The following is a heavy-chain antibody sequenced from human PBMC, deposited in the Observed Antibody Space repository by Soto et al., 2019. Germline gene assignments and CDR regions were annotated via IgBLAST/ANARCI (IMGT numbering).Heavy chain of an antibody. CDR2: IWYDGSNK. V-gene: IGHV3-33*01. CDR1: GFTFSSYG. CDR3: ARACYDDYYYGMDV. D-gene: IGHD2-2*01. J-gene: IGHJ6*02. Sequence: GGSLRLSCAASGFTFSSYGMHWVRQAPGKGLEWVAVIWYDGSNKYYADSVKGRFTISRDNSKNTLYLQMNSLRAEDTAVYYCARACYDDYYYGMDVWGQGTTVTVSS.